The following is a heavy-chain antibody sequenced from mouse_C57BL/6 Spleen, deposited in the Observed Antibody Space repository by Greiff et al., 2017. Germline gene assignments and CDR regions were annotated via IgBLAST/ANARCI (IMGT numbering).Heavy chain of an antibody. D-gene: IGHD1-1*01. Sequence: QVQLQQPGAELVMPGASLKLSCKASGYTFTSYWMHWVKQRPGQGLEWIGEIDPSDSYTNYNQKFKGKSTLTVDKSSSTAYMQLSSLTSEDSAVYYWARSGGSSPRLAYRGQGTLVTGSA. CDR3: ARSGGSSPRLAY. CDR1: GYTFTSYW. CDR2: IDPSDSYT. J-gene: IGHJ3*01. V-gene: IGHV1-69*01.